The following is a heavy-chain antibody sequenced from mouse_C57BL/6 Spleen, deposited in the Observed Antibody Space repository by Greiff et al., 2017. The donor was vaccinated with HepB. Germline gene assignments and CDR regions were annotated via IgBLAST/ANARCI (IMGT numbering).Heavy chain of an antibody. J-gene: IGHJ2*01. V-gene: IGHV1-15*01. CDR3: TRGLGRRGNYFDY. CDR1: GYTFTDYE. Sequence: VQLQQSGAELVRPGASVTLSCKASGYTFTDYEMHWVKQTPVHGLEWIGAIDPETGGTAYNQKFKGKAILTADKSSSTAYMELRSLTSEDSAVYYCTRGLGRRGNYFDYWGQGTTLTVSS. CDR2: IDPETGGT. D-gene: IGHD4-1*01.